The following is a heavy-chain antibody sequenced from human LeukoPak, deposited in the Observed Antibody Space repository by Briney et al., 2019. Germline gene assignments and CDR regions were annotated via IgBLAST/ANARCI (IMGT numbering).Heavy chain of an antibody. J-gene: IGHJ4*02. CDR1: GGTFSSYA. Sequence: ASVKVSCKASGGTFSSYAISWVRQAPGQGLEWMGGIIPIFGTANYAQKFQGRVTITADESTSTAYMELSSLRSEDTAVYYCARDRVYCSGGSCYKFDHWGQGTLVAVSS. CDR3: ARDRVYCSGGSCYKFDH. D-gene: IGHD2-15*01. V-gene: IGHV1-69*13. CDR2: IIPIFGTA.